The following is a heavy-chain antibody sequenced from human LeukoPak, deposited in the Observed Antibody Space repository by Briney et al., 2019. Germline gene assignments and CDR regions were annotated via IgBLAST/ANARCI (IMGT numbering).Heavy chain of an antibody. Sequence: GGSLRLSCAASGFTVSSNYMSWVRQAPGKGLEWVSVIYSGGGTYYADSVKGRFTISRDNSKNTLYLQMNSLRAEDTAVYYCARVGVAIDHFDYWGQGTLVTVSS. CDR2: IYSGGGT. V-gene: IGHV3-53*01. D-gene: IGHD5-12*01. CDR1: GFTVSSNY. J-gene: IGHJ4*02. CDR3: ARVGVAIDHFDY.